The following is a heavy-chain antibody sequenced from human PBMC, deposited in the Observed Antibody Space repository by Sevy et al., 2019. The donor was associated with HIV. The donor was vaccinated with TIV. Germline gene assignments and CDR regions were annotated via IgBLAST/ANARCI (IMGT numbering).Heavy chain of an antibody. D-gene: IGHD1-26*01. CDR1: GFNIRTHW. CDR2: KNEDGSTK. V-gene: IGHV3-7*01. Sequence: GGSLRLSCAASGFNIRTHWMLWVRQAPGKGLEWGANKNEDGSTKYYLDSVKGRFTISRDNAENSVFLQMNSLRVEDTAVYYCVRALLKADSLWGQGTLVTVSS. CDR3: VRALLKADSL. J-gene: IGHJ4*02.